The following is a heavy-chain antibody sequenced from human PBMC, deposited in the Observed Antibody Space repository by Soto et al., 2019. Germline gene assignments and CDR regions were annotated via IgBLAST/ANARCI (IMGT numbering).Heavy chain of an antibody. CDR2: IYTSGGT. J-gene: IGHJ6*02. Sequence: SETLSLTCTVSGGSISGYYWNWIRQPAGKGLEWIGRIYTSGGTNYNPSLKSRVTMLVDTSKNEFSLKLNSVTAADTAVYYCAGIGEDIYYGMDVWGQGTTVTVSS. CDR3: AGIGEDIYYGMDV. CDR1: GGSISGYY. V-gene: IGHV4-4*07. D-gene: IGHD2-15*01.